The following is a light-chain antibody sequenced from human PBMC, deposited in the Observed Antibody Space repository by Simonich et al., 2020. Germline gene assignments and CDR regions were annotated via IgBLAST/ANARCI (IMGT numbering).Light chain of an antibody. CDR1: SSDVGGYNY. Sequence: QSALTQPASVSGSPGQSITISCTGTSSDVGGYNYVSWYQQNPGKAPQLMIYDVSKRPSGVSNRFSGSKSGNTASLTISGLQAEDEADYYCSSYTSSSTWVFGGGTKLTVL. CDR2: DVS. V-gene: IGLV2-14*01. CDR3: SSYTSSSTWV. J-gene: IGLJ3*02.